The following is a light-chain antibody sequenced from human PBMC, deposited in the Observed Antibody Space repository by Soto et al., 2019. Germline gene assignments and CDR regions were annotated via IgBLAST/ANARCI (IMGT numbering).Light chain of an antibody. J-gene: IGLJ3*02. CDR2: VNN. Sequence: QSVLTQPPSVSGAPGPRVTISCTGSSSNIGAGYDVHWYQHLPGTAPKLLIYVNNNRPSGVPDRFSGSKSGTSASLAITGLQAEDEADYYCQSYDSTLSGSWVFGGGTKLTVL. CDR1: SSNIGAGYD. V-gene: IGLV1-40*01. CDR3: QSYDSTLSGSWV.